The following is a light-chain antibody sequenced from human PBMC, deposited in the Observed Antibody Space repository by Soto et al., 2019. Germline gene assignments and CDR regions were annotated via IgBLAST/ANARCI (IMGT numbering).Light chain of an antibody. V-gene: IGKV1-5*03. Sequence: TQSPGTLSASVGDRVTITCRASQSVSTWLAWYQQKPGKAPKLLIYKASNLESGVPSRFTGSGSGTEFTLTISSLQPDDFATYYCQQYNSWTFGQGAKVDIK. J-gene: IGKJ1*01. CDR1: QSVSTW. CDR3: QQYNSWT. CDR2: KAS.